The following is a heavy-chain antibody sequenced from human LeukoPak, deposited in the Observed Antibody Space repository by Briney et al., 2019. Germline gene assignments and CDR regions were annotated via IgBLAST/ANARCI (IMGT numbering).Heavy chain of an antibody. CDR2: ISSSSSYI. V-gene: IGHV3-21*01. J-gene: IGHJ6*03. Sequence: GGSLRLSCAASGFTFSIYSMNWVRQAPGKGLEWVSSISSSSSYIYYADSLKGRFTISRDNAKNSLYLQMNSLRAEDTAVYYCASPNPRIAARPYYYYYMDVWGKGTTVTVSS. CDR1: GFTFSIYS. CDR3: ASPNPRIAARPYYYYYMDV. D-gene: IGHD6-6*01.